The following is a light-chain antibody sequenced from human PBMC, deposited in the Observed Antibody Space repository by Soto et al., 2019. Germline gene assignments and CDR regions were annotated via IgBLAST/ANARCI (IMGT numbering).Light chain of an antibody. V-gene: IGLV2-23*01. CDR3: CSYAGSRSYV. J-gene: IGLJ1*01. CDR1: SSDVGNYNL. CDR2: EGS. Sequence: QSALTQPASVYGSPGQSITISCTGTSSDVGNYNLVSWYQQHPGKAPKLMIYEGSKRPSGVSNRFSGSKSGNTASLTISGLQAEDEADYYCCSYAGSRSYVFGTGTKLTVL.